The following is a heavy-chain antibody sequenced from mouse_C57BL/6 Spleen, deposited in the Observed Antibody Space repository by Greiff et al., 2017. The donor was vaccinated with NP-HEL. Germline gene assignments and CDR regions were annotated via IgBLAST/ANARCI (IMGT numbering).Heavy chain of an antibody. D-gene: IGHD1-1*02. Sequence: QVQLQQPGAELVRPGSSVKLSCKASGYTFTSYWMHWVKQRPIQGLEWIGNIDPSDSETHYNQKFKDKATLTVDKSSSTAYMQLSSLTSEDSAVYYCARCYGPFQAWCDYWGQGTLVTVSA. V-gene: IGHV1-52*01. J-gene: IGHJ3*01. CDR3: ARCYGPFQAWCDY. CDR1: GYTFTSYW. CDR2: IDPSDSET.